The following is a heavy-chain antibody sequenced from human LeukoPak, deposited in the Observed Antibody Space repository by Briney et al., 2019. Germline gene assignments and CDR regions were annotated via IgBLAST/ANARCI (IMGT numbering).Heavy chain of an antibody. CDR3: TTDIAAAGMGPYEGRYYFDY. CDR1: GFTVSTNS. Sequence: GGSLRLSCTVSGFTVSTNSMSWVRQAPGKGLEWVSFIYSDNTHYSDSVKGRFTISRDNSKNTLYLQMNSLKTEDTAVYYCTTDIAAAGMGPYEGRYYFDYWGQGTLVTVSS. D-gene: IGHD6-13*01. CDR2: IYSDNT. J-gene: IGHJ4*02. V-gene: IGHV3-53*01.